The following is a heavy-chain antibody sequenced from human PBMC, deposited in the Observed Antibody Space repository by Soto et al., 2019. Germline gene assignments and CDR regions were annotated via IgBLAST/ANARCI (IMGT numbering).Heavy chain of an antibody. CDR3: TRALSGIYDH. J-gene: IGHJ5*02. D-gene: IGHD1-26*01. V-gene: IGHV6-1*01. CDR2: TYYRSKWST. CDR1: GDSVSSKSAA. Sequence: PSQTLSLTCAISGDSVSSKSAAWNWIRQSPSRGLEWLGRTYYRSKWSTDYAISVKSRITINPDTSNNHFSLQLKSVTPEDTAVYYCTRALSGIYDHRGQVTLVTVSS.